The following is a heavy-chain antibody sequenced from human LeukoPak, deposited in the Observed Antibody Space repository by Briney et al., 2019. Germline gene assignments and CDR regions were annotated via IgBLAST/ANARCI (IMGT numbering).Heavy chain of an antibody. V-gene: IGHV4-4*02. Sequence: SGTLSLTCAVSGGSISSSNWWSWVRQPPGKGLEWIGEIYHSGSTNYNPSLKSRVTISVDKSKNQFSLKVNSLTTADTAVYYCAREGRGQQLTPIDYWGPGALVTVSS. CDR2: IYHSGST. CDR3: AREGRGQQLTPIDY. D-gene: IGHD6-13*01. CDR1: GGSISSSNW. J-gene: IGHJ4*02.